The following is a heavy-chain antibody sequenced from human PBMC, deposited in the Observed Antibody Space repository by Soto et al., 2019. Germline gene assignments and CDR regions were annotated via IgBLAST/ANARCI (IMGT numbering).Heavy chain of an antibody. V-gene: IGHV4-34*01. D-gene: IGHD1-1*01. CDR3: ARGRATDTPNVNYFDY. CDR1: GGSFSGYY. Sequence: SETLSLTCAVYGGSFSGYYWSWIRQPPGKGLEWIGEINHGGSTNYNPSLKSRVTISVDTSKNQFSLKLSSVTAADTAVYYCARGRATDTPNVNYFDYWGQGTLVTVSS. CDR2: INHGGST. J-gene: IGHJ4*02.